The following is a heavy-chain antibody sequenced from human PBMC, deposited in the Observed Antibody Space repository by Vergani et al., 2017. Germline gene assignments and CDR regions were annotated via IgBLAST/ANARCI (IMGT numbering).Heavy chain of an antibody. CDR1: GGSISSYY. V-gene: IGHV4-59*01. Sequence: QVQLQESGPGLVKPSETLSLTCTVSGGSISSYYWSWIRQPPGKGLEWIGYIYYRGSTNYNPSLKSRVTISVDTSKNQFSLKLSSVTAADTAVYYCARDGYYYGSGSYEATDYYYGMDVWGQGTTVTVSS. D-gene: IGHD3-10*01. CDR3: ARDGYYYGSGSYEATDYYYGMDV. CDR2: IYYRGST. J-gene: IGHJ6*02.